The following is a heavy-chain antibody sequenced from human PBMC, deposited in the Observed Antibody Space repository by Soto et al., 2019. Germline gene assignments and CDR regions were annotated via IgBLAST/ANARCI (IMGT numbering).Heavy chain of an antibody. D-gene: IGHD2-8*01. CDR2: IIPIFGTA. V-gene: IGHV1-69*01. J-gene: IGHJ6*02. Sequence: QVQLVQSGAEVKKPGSSVKVSCKASGGTFSSYAISWVRRAPGQGLEWMGGIIPIFGTANYAQKFQGRVTITADESTSTAYMELSSLRSEDTAVYYCARGAYCTNGVCSNYYYYGMDVWGQGTTVTVSS. CDR1: GGTFSSYA. CDR3: ARGAYCTNGVCSNYYYYGMDV.